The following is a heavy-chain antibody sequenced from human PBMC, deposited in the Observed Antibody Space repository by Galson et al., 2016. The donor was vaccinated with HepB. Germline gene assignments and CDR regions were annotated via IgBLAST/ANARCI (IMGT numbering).Heavy chain of an antibody. V-gene: IGHV2-70*04. D-gene: IGHD4-23*01. CDR1: GFSLSTSGMR. J-gene: IGHJ3*02. CDR2: IEWDDDK. Sequence: PALVKPTQTLTLTCSISGFSLSTSGMRVSWIRQPPGKALEWLGRIEWDDDKFYSTSLKTRLTISKDTSKNQVVLTMTNVDLVDTATYYCARAYGGNDDNAFNIWGQGTMVTVSS. CDR3: ARAYGGNDDNAFNI.